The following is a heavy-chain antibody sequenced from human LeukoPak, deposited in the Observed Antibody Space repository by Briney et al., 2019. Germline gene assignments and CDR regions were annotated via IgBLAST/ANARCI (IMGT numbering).Heavy chain of an antibody. CDR3: ARDQARPKGGFDP. V-gene: IGHV4-61*02. J-gene: IGHJ5*02. CDR2: IYSSGNT. D-gene: IGHD6-6*01. CDR1: GGSISSGSYY. Sequence: PSETLSLTCTVSGGSISSGSYYWSWIRQPAGKGLEWIGRIYSSGNTNYNPSLKSRVTMSVDTSKNQFSLKLSSVTAADTAVYYCARDQARPKGGFDPWGQGTLVTVSS.